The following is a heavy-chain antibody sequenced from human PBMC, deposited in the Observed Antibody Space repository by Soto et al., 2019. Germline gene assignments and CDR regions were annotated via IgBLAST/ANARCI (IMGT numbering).Heavy chain of an antibody. V-gene: IGHV3-33*01. J-gene: IGHJ6*02. CDR2: NWYDGNTK. CDR3: ASPFVAPVAGPYYYGMDV. D-gene: IGHD6-19*01. Sequence: QLVESGGGVVQPGRSLRLSCTASGFTFNSYGFNWVRQAPGKGLEWVAVNWYDGNTKYYADSVKGRFTISRDNLSSTVYLQINSLSADDTAVYYCASPFVAPVAGPYYYGMDVWGQGTTVTVSS. CDR1: GFTFNSYG.